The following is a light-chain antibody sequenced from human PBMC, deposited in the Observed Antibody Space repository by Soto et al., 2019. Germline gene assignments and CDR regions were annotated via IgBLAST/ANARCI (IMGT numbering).Light chain of an antibody. CDR3: GSWDSSLSAYV. CDR2: DDD. CDR1: SSNIGGNS. J-gene: IGLJ1*01. V-gene: IGLV1-51*01. Sequence: QSVLPQPPSVSAAPGQSVTISCSGSSSNIGGNSVSWYQQLPGTAPKLLIYDDDQRPSGIPDRFSGSKSGTSATLGITGFQTGDEADYYCGSWDSSLSAYVLGTGTKVTVL.